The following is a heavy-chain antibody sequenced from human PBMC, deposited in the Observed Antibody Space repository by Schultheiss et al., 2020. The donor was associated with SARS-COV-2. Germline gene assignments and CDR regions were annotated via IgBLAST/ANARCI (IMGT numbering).Heavy chain of an antibody. V-gene: IGHV1-2*04. CDR3: ATGTHQNLRYSNYGMDV. Sequence: ASVKVSCKASGYTFTGYYMHWVRQAPGQGLEWMGWINPNSGGTNYAQKFQGWVTMTRDTSISTAYMELSRLRSDDTAVYYCATGTHQNLRYSNYGMDVWGQGTTVTVSS. CDR2: INPNSGGT. CDR1: GYTFTGYY. D-gene: IGHD2-2*01. J-gene: IGHJ6*02.